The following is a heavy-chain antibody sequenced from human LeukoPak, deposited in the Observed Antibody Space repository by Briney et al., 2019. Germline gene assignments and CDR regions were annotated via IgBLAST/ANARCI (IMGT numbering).Heavy chain of an antibody. CDR1: GFTFSSYA. Sequence: GGSLRLSCAASGFTFSSYAMHWVRQAPGKGLEYVSAIGSNGGSTYYANSVKGRFTIPRDNSKNTLYLQMGSLRAEDMAVYYCARGVTTHTFDYWGQGTLVTVSS. D-gene: IGHD4-11*01. CDR2: IGSNGGST. J-gene: IGHJ4*02. V-gene: IGHV3-64*01. CDR3: ARGVTTHTFDY.